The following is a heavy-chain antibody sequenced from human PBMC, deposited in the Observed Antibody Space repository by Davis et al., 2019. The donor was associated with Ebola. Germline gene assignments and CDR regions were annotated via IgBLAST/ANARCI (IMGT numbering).Heavy chain of an antibody. CDR2: IYPGDSDT. V-gene: IGHV5-51*01. CDR1: GYSFTSYW. Sequence: GESLKISCKGSGYSFTSYWIGWLRQVPGEGLQWMGIIYPGDSDTRYSPSFQGQVTISADKSISTAYLQWSSLKASDTAIYYCARPLTQSSTWSYFDYWGQGTLVTVSS. J-gene: IGHJ4*02. D-gene: IGHD6-13*01. CDR3: ARPLTQSSTWSYFDY.